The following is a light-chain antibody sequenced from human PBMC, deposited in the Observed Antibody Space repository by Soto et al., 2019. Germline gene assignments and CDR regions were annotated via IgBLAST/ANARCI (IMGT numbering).Light chain of an antibody. CDR3: MQGTHWPYT. CDR2: KVF. J-gene: IGKJ2*01. Sequence: DVVMTQSPLSLPVTPGQPASISCRSSQSLVYSDGVTYLNWIQQRPDQSPRRLIYKVFDRDSGVPDRFSGSGSGTDFTLKISRVEAEDVGVYYCMQGTHWPYTFGQGTNLEIK. V-gene: IGKV2-30*01. CDR1: QSLVYSDGVTY.